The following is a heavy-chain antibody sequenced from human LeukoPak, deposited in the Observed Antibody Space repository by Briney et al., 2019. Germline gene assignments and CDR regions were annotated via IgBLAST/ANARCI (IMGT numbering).Heavy chain of an antibody. CDR2: ISSSGSTI. CDR3: ARTIEMATISYFDY. J-gene: IGHJ4*02. V-gene: IGHV3-48*03. Sequence: GGSLRLSCAASGFTFSNYAMNWVRQAPGKGLEWVSYISSSGSTIYYADSVKGQFTISRDNAKNSLYLQMNSLRAGDTAVYYCARTIEMATISYFDYWGQGTLVTVSS. D-gene: IGHD5-24*01. CDR1: GFTFSNYA.